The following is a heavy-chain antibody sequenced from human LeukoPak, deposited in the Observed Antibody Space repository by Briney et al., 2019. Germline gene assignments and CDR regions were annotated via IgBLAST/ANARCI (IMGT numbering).Heavy chain of an antibody. Sequence: GGSLRLSCAASGITVSTNYMSWVRQAPGKGLEWVSIAFSDGRTFYADSVKGRFTTSRDSSKNTVFLQMNSLRAEDTAVYYCARGDFDYWGQGTLVTASS. J-gene: IGHJ4*02. CDR3: ARGDFDY. CDR1: GITVSTNY. V-gene: IGHV3-53*01. CDR2: AFSDGRT.